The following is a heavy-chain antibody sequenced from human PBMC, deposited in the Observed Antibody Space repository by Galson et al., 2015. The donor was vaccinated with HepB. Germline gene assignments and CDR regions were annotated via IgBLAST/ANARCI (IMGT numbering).Heavy chain of an antibody. CDR1: GYSISSGYY. Sequence: SETLSLTCAVSGYSISSGYYWGWIRQPPGKGLEWIGSIYHSGSTYYNPSLKSRVTISVDTSKNQFSLKLSSVTAADTAVYYCARDLGEVPAAIWDWFDPWGQGTLVTVSS. D-gene: IGHD2-2*02. V-gene: IGHV4-38-2*02. J-gene: IGHJ5*02. CDR2: IYHSGST. CDR3: ARDLGEVPAAIWDWFDP.